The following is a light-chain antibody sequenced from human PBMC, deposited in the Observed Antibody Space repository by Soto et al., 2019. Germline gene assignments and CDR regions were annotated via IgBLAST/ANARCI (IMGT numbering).Light chain of an antibody. CDR3: RSYTITDTYV. V-gene: IGLV2-14*01. CDR2: EVS. Sequence: QSLLTQPAYVSGSPGQSITISCTGTISDVGGYNYVSWYQQHPGKAPKLMIYEVSNRPSGVSNRFSGSKSGNTASLTISGVQAEDEADYYCRSYTITDTYVFGTGTKVTVL. CDR1: ISDVGGYNY. J-gene: IGLJ1*01.